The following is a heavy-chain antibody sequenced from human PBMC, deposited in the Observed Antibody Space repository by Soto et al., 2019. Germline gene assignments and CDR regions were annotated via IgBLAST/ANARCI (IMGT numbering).Heavy chain of an antibody. D-gene: IGHD2-8*01. Sequence: PGGSLRLSCAASGFTFSSHAMGWLRQAPGTGPEWVAFVDGSGGDTSYADSVKGRFTISRDNSDNSLFLHMNSLRAEDTGRYFCAKEIFAAAYAAKTDFHLWGQRTLVTVSS. V-gene: IGHV3-23*01. CDR2: VDGSGGDT. CDR3: AKEIFAAAYAAKTDFHL. CDR1: GFTFSSHA. J-gene: IGHJ4*02.